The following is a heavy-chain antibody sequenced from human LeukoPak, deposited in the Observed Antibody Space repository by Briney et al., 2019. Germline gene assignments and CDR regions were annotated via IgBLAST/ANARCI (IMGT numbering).Heavy chain of an antibody. CDR2: IYYRGST. J-gene: IGHJ4*02. CDR1: GGSIRSSTYY. D-gene: IGHD3-3*01. CDR3: ASRITIFGVVAYFDY. Sequence: SETLSLTYTVFGGSIRSSTYYWGWIRQPPGKGLEWIGTIYYRGSTYYNPSLKSRVTISINTSKNQFSLKLSSVTAADTAVYYCASRITIFGVVAYFDYWGQGTLVTVSS. V-gene: IGHV4-39*01.